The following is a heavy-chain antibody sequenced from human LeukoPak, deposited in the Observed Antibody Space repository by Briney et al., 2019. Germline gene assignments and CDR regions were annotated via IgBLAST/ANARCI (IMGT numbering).Heavy chain of an antibody. Sequence: NPSETLSLTCTVSGGSISSYYWSWLRQPAGKGLGWIGRIYTSGSTNYNPSLKSRVTMSVDSSKNQFSLKLSSVTAADTAVYYCARGVGATQDYWGQGTLVTVSS. V-gene: IGHV4-4*07. J-gene: IGHJ4*02. CDR2: IYTSGST. CDR3: ARGVGATQDY. CDR1: GGSISSYY. D-gene: IGHD1-26*01.